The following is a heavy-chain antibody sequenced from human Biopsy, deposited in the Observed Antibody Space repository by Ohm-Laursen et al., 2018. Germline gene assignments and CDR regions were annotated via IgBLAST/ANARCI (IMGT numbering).Heavy chain of an antibody. D-gene: IGHD3-22*01. J-gene: IGHJ2*01. CDR1: GGSFTGHY. V-gene: IGHV4-59*11. CDR3: ARDRGFYSDGTVPGYFDL. CDR2: VYYTGST. Sequence: SETLSLTCTVSGGSFTGHYWTWIRQPPGKGLEWIGYVYYTGSTDYNPSLQSRVTISVDTSKNHFSLRLRSVTPADTAIYYCARDRGFYSDGTVPGYFDLWGRGTLVTVSS.